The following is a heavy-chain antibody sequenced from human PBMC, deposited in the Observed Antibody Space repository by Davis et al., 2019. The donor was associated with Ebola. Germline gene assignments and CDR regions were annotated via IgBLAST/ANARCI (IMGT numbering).Heavy chain of an antibody. CDR2: IYYSGST. Sequence: SETLSLTCTVSGGSISSSSYYWGWIRQPPGKGLEWIGSIYYSGSTYYNPSLKSRVTISVDTSKNQFSLKLSSVTAADTAVYYCARIGVVVAATSAYYYYYGMDVWGQGTTVTVSS. CDR3: ARIGVVVAATSAYYYYYGMDV. CDR1: GGSISSSSYY. D-gene: IGHD2-15*01. J-gene: IGHJ6*02. V-gene: IGHV4-39*07.